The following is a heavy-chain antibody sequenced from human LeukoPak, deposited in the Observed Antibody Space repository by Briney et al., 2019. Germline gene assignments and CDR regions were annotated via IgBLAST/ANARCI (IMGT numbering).Heavy chain of an antibody. CDR2: IGASVSNT. CDR3: ARRSGGTCDC. Sequence: GGSLRLSCAASGFSFSNYAMDWVRQAPGKGLEWVSTIGASVSNTNYADSVKGRFTISRDNSKNRLSLQMSSLKVEDTAVYYCARRSGGTCDCWGQGTLVTVSS. V-gene: IGHV3-23*01. CDR1: GFSFSNYA. J-gene: IGHJ4*02. D-gene: IGHD1-1*01.